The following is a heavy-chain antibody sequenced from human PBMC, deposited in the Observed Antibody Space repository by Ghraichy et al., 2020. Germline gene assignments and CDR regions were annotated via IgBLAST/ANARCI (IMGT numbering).Heavy chain of an antibody. CDR2: IIPIFGTA. Sequence: SSVKVSCKASGGTFSSYAISWVRQAPGQGLEWMGGIIPIFGTANYAQKFQGGVTITADESTSTAYMELSSLRSEDTAVYYCARLYGGGGYFDYWGQGTLVTVSS. D-gene: IGHD4-23*01. J-gene: IGHJ4*02. V-gene: IGHV1-69*13. CDR1: GGTFSSYA. CDR3: ARLYGGGGYFDY.